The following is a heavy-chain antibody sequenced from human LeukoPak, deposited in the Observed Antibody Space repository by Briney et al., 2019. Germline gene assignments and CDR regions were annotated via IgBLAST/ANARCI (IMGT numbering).Heavy chain of an antibody. CDR2: ISGSGGST. CDR1: GFTFSSYD. Sequence: GGSLRLSCAASGFTFSSYDMSWVRQAPGKGLEWVSAISGSGGSTYYADSVKGRFTISRDNSRNTLYLQMNRLRVEDAAVYYCARAPVTSCRGAFCYPFDYWGQGTLVTVSS. D-gene: IGHD2-15*01. CDR3: ARAPVTSCRGAFCYPFDY. J-gene: IGHJ4*02. V-gene: IGHV3-23*01.